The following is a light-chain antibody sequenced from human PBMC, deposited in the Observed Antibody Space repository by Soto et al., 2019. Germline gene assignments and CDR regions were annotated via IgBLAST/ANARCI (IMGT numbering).Light chain of an antibody. Sequence: QSVLTQPPSVSGSPGRSVTISCTGTSSDVGRYDRVSWYQQSPGTAPKLIIYEVTNRPSGVPDRFSGSKSGNTASLTISGLQAEDEADFYCRSYTSSSRYIFGTGTKVTVL. CDR2: EVT. V-gene: IGLV2-18*02. CDR3: RSYTSSSRYI. CDR1: SSDVGRYDR. J-gene: IGLJ1*01.